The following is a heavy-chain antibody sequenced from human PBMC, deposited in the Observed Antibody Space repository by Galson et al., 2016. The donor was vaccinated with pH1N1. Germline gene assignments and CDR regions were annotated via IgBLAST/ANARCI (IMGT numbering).Heavy chain of an antibody. CDR1: EYTFIGYY. CDR3: ARVNTYDSSGYYPFDY. CDR2: INPNNGDT. D-gene: IGHD3-22*01. V-gene: IGHV1-2*06. Sequence: VKVSCKASEYTFIGYYIHWMRPAPGHGLAWMGRINPNNGDTHYAQNFQGRVTMTRDTSIRTAYMELNSLRSDDTAVYYCARVNTYDSSGYYPFDYWGQGTQVTVSS. J-gene: IGHJ4*02.